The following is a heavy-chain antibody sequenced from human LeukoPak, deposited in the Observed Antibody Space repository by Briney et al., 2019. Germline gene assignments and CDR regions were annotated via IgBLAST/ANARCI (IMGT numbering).Heavy chain of an antibody. Sequence: SLRLSCAASGFTFDDYAMHWVRQAPGKGLEWVSGISWNSGSIGYADSVKGRFTISRDNAKNSLYLQMNSLRAEDTAVYYCARDIRGYDFWSGHDAFDIWGQGTMVTVSS. D-gene: IGHD3-3*01. J-gene: IGHJ3*02. CDR3: ARDIRGYDFWSGHDAFDI. CDR2: ISWNSGSI. V-gene: IGHV3-9*01. CDR1: GFTFDDYA.